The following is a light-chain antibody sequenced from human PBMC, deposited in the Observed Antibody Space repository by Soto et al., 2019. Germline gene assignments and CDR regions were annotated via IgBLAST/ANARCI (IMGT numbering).Light chain of an antibody. CDR1: QSVRSK. CDR3: QQYGSSLGVT. V-gene: IGKV3-20*01. CDR2: GAS. J-gene: IGKJ4*01. Sequence: EIVMTQSPATRSLSPGERATLSCRASQSVRSKLAWYQQKPGQAPRLLIYGASSRATGIPDRFSGSGSGTDFTLTISRLETEDFAVYYCQQYGSSLGVTFGGGTKVDIK.